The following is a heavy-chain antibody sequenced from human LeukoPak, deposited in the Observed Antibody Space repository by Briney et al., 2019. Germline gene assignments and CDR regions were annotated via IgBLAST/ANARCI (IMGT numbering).Heavy chain of an antibody. D-gene: IGHD3-16*01. CDR1: GYTFTINH. CDR3: AKLATSDTGETY. J-gene: IGHJ4*02. CDR2: INPSGDST. V-gene: IGHV1-46*01. Sequence: ASVKISCKASGYTFTINHIHWVRQAPGQGLEWMGVINPSGDSTTYAQNFQGRVTLTRDTSTSTVYMELRSLRSEDTAIYYCAKLATSDTGETYWGQGTLVTVSS.